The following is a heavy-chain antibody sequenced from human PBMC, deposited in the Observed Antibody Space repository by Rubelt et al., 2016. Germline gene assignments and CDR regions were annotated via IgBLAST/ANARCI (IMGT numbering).Heavy chain of an antibody. D-gene: IGHD3-10*01. CDR3: VKDLRGTTTLGY. CDR2: IWSDGSNK. Sequence: TFTSYGMHWVRQAPGKGLESVAVIWSDGSNKDYADSVKGRFTISRDNSKNTLYLEMNSLRAEDTAVYYCVKDLRGTTTLGYWGQGTLVTVSS. J-gene: IGHJ4*02. CDR1: TFTSYG. V-gene: IGHV3-33*06.